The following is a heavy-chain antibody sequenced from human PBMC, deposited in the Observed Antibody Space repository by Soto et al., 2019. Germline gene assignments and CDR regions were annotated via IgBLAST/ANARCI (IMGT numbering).Heavy chain of an antibody. J-gene: IGHJ6*02. D-gene: IGHD2-15*01. CDR1: GGSISSYY. CDR2: IYYSGST. Sequence: NPSETLSLTCTVSGGSISSYYWSWIRQPPGKGLEWIGYIYYSGSTNYNPSLKSRVTISVDTSKNQLSLKLSSVTAADTAVYYCARDVAATALDYYYGMDVWGQGTTVTVSS. CDR3: ARDVAATALDYYYGMDV. V-gene: IGHV4-59*01.